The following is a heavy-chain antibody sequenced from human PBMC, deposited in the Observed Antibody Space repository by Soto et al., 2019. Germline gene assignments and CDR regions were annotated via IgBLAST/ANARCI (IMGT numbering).Heavy chain of an antibody. D-gene: IGHD3-22*01. J-gene: IGHJ3*02. CDR3: ARRQNADSSGYYYVFPPLGAFDI. CDR1: GYSFTSYW. CDR2: IYPGDSDT. V-gene: IGHV5-51*01. Sequence: GESLKISCKGSGYSFTSYWIGWVRQMPGKGLEWMGIIYPGDSDTRYSPSFQGQVTISADKSISTAYLQWSSLKASDTAMYYCARRQNADSSGYYYVFPPLGAFDIWGQGTMVTVSS.